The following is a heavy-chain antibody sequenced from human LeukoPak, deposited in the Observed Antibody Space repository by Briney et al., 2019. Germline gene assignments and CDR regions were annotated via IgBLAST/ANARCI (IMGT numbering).Heavy chain of an antibody. V-gene: IGHV3-21*01. J-gene: IGHJ3*02. CDR3: ARPYGSYIVNDAFDI. Sequence: PGGSLRLSCAASGFTFSSYSMNWVRQAPGKGLEWVSSISSSSSYIYYADSVKGRFTISRDNAKNSLYLQMNSLRAEDTAVYYCARPYGSYIVNDAFDIWGQGTMVTVSS. D-gene: IGHD1-26*01. CDR2: ISSSSSYI. CDR1: GFTFSSYS.